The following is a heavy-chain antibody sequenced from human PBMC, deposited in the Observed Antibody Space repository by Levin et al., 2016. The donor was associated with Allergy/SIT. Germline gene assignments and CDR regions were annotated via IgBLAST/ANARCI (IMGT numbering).Heavy chain of an antibody. CDR3: ARDTMTTVTHSVHHYGLDV. CDR2: ISGFSDNT. V-gene: IGHV1-18*01. CDR1: GYTFSYYG. D-gene: IGHD4-11*01. J-gene: IGHJ6*02. Sequence: ASVKVSCKASGYTFSYYGISWVRQAPGQGLEWLGWISGFSDNTKYSQKLQDRVTMTIDTSTSTAYMELRSLRSDDTAVYYCARDTMTTVTHSVHHYGLDVWGQGTTVTVSS.